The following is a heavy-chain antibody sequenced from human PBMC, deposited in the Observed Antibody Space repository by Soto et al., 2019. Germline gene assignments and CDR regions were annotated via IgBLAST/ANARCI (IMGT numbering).Heavy chain of an antibody. J-gene: IGHJ4*02. V-gene: IGHV3-30-3*01. CDR3: ARDGQCVDTAMVMKGSFDY. CDR2: ISYDGSNK. CDR1: GFTFSSYA. Sequence: QVQLVESGGGVVQPGRSLSLSCAASGFTFSSYAMHWVRQAPGKGLEWVAVISYDGSNKYYADSVKGRFTISRDNSKNTLYLQMNSLRAEDTAVYYCARDGQCVDTAMVMKGSFDYWGQGTLVTVSS. D-gene: IGHD5-18*01.